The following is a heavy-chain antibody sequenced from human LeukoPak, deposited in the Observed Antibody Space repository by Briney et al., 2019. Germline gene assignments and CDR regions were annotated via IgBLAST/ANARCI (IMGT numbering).Heavy chain of an antibody. D-gene: IGHD3-3*02. J-gene: IGHJ4*02. CDR2: ISSTSSYL. V-gene: IGHV3-21*01. Sequence: GGSLRLSCAASGFTFDTYSMDWVRQAPGKGLEWVSSISSTSSYLYYADSVKGRFTISRDNAKSSLYLQMNSLRAEDTAVYYCASSHFNQGYWGQGTLVTVSS. CDR3: ASSHFNQGY. CDR1: GFTFDTYS.